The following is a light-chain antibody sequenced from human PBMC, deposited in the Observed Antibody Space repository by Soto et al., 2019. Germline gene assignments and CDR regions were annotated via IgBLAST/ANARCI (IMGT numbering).Light chain of an antibody. V-gene: IGKV3-20*01. J-gene: IGKJ1*01. CDR1: QSVSSSY. CDR3: HQYNNFWT. Sequence: EIVLTQSPGTLSLSPGERATLSCRASQSVSSSYLAWYQQKPGQAPRLLIYGASSRATGIPDRFSGSGSGTEFTLTISSLQSEDFGLYYCHQYNNFWTFGQGTKV. CDR2: GAS.